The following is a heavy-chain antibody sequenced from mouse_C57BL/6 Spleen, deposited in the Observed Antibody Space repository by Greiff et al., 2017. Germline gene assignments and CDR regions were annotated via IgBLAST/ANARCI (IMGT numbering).Heavy chain of an antibody. CDR3: ASVYDGYPFAY. Sequence: QVQLQQPGAELVKPGASVKLSCKASGYTFTSYWMHWVKQRPGQGLEWIGMIHPNSGSTNYNEKFKSKATLTVDKSSSTAYMQRSSLTSEDSAVYYWASVYDGYPFAYWGQGTLVTVSA. J-gene: IGHJ3*01. CDR2: IHPNSGST. V-gene: IGHV1-64*01. D-gene: IGHD2-3*01. CDR1: GYTFTSYW.